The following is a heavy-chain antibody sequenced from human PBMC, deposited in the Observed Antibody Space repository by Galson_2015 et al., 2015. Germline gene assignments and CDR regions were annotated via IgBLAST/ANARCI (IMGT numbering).Heavy chain of an antibody. Sequence: SLRLSCAASGFTFSKYWMSWVRQAPGKGLEWVANLNVDGSETYYLDSVKGRFTISRDNAKNSLYLQMNSLRAAETAVYYCARLTYSSTWYFDYWGQGTLVTVSS. CDR2: LNVDGSET. CDR3: ARLTYSSTWYFDY. D-gene: IGHD6-6*01. J-gene: IGHJ4*02. CDR1: GFTFSKYW. V-gene: IGHV3-7*03.